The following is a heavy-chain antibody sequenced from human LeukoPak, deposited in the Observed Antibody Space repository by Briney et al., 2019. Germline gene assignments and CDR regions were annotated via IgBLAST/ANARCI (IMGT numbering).Heavy chain of an antibody. J-gene: IGHJ5*02. CDR1: GYTFTGYY. CDR3: ARQHGDPQPWFDP. V-gene: IGHV1-2*02. Sequence: ASVKVSCKASGYTFTGYYMHWVQQAPGQGLEWMGWINPNSGGTNYAQKFQGRVTMTRDTSISTAYMELSRLRSDDTAVYYCARQHGDPQPWFDPWGQGTLVTVSS. D-gene: IGHD4-17*01. CDR2: INPNSGGT.